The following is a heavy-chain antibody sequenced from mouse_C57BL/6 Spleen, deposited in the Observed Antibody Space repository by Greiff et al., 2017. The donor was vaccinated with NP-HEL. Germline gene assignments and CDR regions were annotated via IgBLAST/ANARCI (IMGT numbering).Heavy chain of an antibody. CDR2: IDPSDSYT. D-gene: IGHD1-1*01. CDR1: GYTFTSYW. J-gene: IGHJ2*01. CDR3: AIYFLYYFDD. V-gene: IGHV1-69*01. Sequence: VQLQQPGAELVMPGASVKLSCKASGYTFTSYWMHWVKQRPGQGLEWIGEIDPSDSYTNYNQKFKGKSTLTVDKSSSTAYMQLSSLTSEDSAVYYCAIYFLYYFDDWGQGTTLTVSS.